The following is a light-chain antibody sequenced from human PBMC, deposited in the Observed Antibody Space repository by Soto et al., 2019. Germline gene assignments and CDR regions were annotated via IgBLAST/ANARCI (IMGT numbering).Light chain of an antibody. J-gene: IGKJ2*01. CDR1: QSVSSY. V-gene: IGKV3-11*01. CDR3: QQRSNWPPYT. Sequence: EIVLTQSPATLSLSPGERATLSCRASQSVSSYLAWYQQKPGQAPRLLIYDAANRANGSPARFSGSGSGTDFTLPISSLEPEDVVVYYCQQRSNWPPYTFGQGTKLEIK. CDR2: DAA.